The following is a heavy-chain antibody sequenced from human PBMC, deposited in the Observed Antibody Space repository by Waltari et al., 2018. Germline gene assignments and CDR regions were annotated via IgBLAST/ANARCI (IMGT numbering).Heavy chain of an antibody. Sequence: QVHLVQSGAEVKKPVASVKVSCKASGYTFSSYDIPWVRQATGQGLEWMGWMNPNSGNTGYAQKFQNRVTMTRDTSINPAYMELSSLTSEDTAVYYCTRGGAIPAYWGQGTPVTVSS. V-gene: IGHV1-8*01. J-gene: IGHJ4*02. D-gene: IGHD2-21*01. CDR3: TRGGAIPAY. CDR2: MNPNSGNT. CDR1: GYTFSSYD.